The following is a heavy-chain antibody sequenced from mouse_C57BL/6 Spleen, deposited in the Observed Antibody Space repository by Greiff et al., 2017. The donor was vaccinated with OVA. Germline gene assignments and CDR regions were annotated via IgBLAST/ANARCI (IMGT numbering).Heavy chain of an antibody. CDR3: AKYYCGSSYDYYGY. V-gene: IGHV1-9*01. CDR1: GYTLTGYW. Sequence: QVQLQLSGAELMNPGSSVKFSCQATGYTLTGYWLEWVQQRPGHGLEWIGEILPGSGTSNYTVKFKGKATFTAATSSDTAYMQLSSLTTDDSAIYYCAKYYCGSSYDYYGYWGQGSNRTVSS. CDR2: ILPGSGTS. D-gene: IGHD1-1*01. J-gene: IGHJ2*01.